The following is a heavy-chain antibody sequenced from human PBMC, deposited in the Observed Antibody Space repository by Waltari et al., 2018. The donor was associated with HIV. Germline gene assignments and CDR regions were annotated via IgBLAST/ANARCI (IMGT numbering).Heavy chain of an antibody. CDR2: ISYDGSNK. D-gene: IGHD3-10*01. CDR3: AIQGVGVDY. Sequence: QVQLVESGGGVVQPGRSLRLSCAASGFTFSGYGIHWVRQAPGKGVEGGGVISYDGSNKYYADSVKGRFTISRDNSKNTLYLQMNSLRAEDTAVYYCAIQGVGVDYWGQGSLVTVSS. CDR1: GFTFSGYG. V-gene: IGHV3-30*03. J-gene: IGHJ4*02.